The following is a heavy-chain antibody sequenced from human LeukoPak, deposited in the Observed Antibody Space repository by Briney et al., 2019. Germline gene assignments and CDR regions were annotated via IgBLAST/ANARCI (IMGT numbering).Heavy chain of an antibody. D-gene: IGHD1-26*01. Sequence: GGSLRLSCAASGFTLSNYEMNWVRPAPGKGLEWVSYISSGVTTIYYADSVKGRFTISRDNAKNSLYLQMNNLRAEDTAVYYCARDLRGEGAAKRPFAYWGQGALVTVSS. CDR1: GFTLSNYE. V-gene: IGHV3-48*03. J-gene: IGHJ4*02. CDR2: ISSGVTTI. CDR3: ARDLRGEGAAKRPFAY.